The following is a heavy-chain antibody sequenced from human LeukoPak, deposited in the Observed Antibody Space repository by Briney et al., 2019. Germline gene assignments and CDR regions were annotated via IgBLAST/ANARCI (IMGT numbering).Heavy chain of an antibody. D-gene: IGHD5-12*01. CDR1: GFAFSGSA. CDR2: IRTKVNTYAT. CDR3: TRPRGEYSGYDYYYYGMDV. Sequence: PGESLRLSCAASGFAFSGSAIHWVRQASGKGLEWVGRIRTKVNTYATTYAASVKGRFTIFRDDSKSTAYLQMSGLKTEDTAVYYCTRPRGEYSGYDYYYYGMDVWGQGTTVTVSS. J-gene: IGHJ6*02. V-gene: IGHV3-73*01.